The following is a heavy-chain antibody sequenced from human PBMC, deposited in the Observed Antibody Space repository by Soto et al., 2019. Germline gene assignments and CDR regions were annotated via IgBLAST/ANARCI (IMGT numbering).Heavy chain of an antibody. Sequence: QVQLVQSGAEVKKPGSSVKVSCKASGGTFSSYGVSWVRQAPGQGLEWMGWISVYNGNTKYAQKLQGRVTMTTDTSTSTAYMELRGLRSDDTAVYYCARSGRPGYYYYIMDVWGQGTTVTVSS. V-gene: IGHV1-18*01. CDR2: ISVYNGNT. J-gene: IGHJ6*02. D-gene: IGHD3-10*01. CDR1: GGTFSSYG. CDR3: ARSGRPGYYYYIMDV.